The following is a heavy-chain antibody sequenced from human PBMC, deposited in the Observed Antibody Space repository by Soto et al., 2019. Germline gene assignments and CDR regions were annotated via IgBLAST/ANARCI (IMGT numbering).Heavy chain of an antibody. Sequence: QAQLVQSGAEVKKPGSSVKVSCKASGDAFTNYIFDWVRQAPGQGLEWMGGIIPMFGTPKYAQTFQDRVNIAADVSKGTAYLELTSLRFDDTAVYYCARGRDQPPVGLYFDSWGEGTRVTVSS. CDR3: ARGRDQPPVGLYFDS. CDR2: IIPMFGTP. J-gene: IGHJ4*02. CDR1: GDAFTNYI. V-gene: IGHV1-69*01. D-gene: IGHD1-26*01.